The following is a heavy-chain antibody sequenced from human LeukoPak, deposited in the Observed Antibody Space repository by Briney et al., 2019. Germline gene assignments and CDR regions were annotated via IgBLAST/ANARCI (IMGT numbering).Heavy chain of an antibody. D-gene: IGHD3-22*01. J-gene: IGHJ4*02. V-gene: IGHV4-38-2*02. Sequence: SETLSLTCTVSGYSISSGYYWGWIRQPPGKGLEWIGSIYHSGSTYYNPSLKSRVTISVDTSKNQFSLKLSSVTAADTAAYYCARDSPSGYSLPFDYWGQGTLVTVSS. CDR3: ARDSPSGYSLPFDY. CDR1: GYSISSGYY. CDR2: IYHSGST.